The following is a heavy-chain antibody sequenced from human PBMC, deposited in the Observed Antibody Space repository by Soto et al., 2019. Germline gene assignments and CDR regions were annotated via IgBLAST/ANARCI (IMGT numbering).Heavy chain of an antibody. V-gene: IGHV1-2*04. D-gene: IGHD3-22*01. J-gene: IGHJ4*02. CDR2: INPNSGGT. CDR3: ARGAGTYYYDSSGYYYPYYFDY. Sequence: RASVKVSCKASGYTFTGYYMHWVRQAPGQGLEWMGWINPNSGGTNYAQKFQGWVTMTRDTSISTAYMELSRLRSDDTAVYYCARGAGTYYYDSSGYYYPYYFDYWGQGTLVTVSS. CDR1: GYTFTGYY.